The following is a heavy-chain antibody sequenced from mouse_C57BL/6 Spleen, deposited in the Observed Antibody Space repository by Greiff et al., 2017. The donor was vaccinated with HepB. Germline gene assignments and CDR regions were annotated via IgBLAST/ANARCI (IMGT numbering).Heavy chain of an antibody. CDR1: GYTFTTYP. V-gene: IGHV1-47*01. Sequence: QVQLKESGAELVKPGASVKMSCKASGYTFTTYPIEWMKQNHGKSLEWIGNFHPYNDDTKYNEKFKGKATLTVEKSSSTVYLELSRLTSDDSAVYYCARRALVAGDYYAMDYWGQGTSVTVSS. D-gene: IGHD1-1*01. J-gene: IGHJ4*01. CDR3: ARRALVAGDYYAMDY. CDR2: FHPYNDDT.